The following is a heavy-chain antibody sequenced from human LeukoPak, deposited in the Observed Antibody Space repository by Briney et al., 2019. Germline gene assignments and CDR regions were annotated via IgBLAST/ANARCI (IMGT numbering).Heavy chain of an antibody. V-gene: IGHV4-4*02. CDR3: ARAFGVVIIRSVYGMDV. Sequence: SETLSLTCAVSGGAISSSNWWSWVRQPPGKGLEWIGEIYHSGSTNYNPSLKSRVTISVDTSKNQFSLKLSSVTAADTAVYYCARAFGVVIIRSVYGMDVWGQGTTVTVSS. J-gene: IGHJ6*02. CDR2: IYHSGST. D-gene: IGHD3-3*01. CDR1: GGAISSSNW.